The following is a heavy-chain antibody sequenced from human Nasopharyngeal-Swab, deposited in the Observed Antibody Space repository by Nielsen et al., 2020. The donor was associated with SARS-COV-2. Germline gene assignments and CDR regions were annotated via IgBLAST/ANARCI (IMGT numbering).Heavy chain of an antibody. Sequence: GESLKISCAASGFTFSVYTLNWVRQAPGKGLEWVSSISSTGSFIYYADSAKGRFTISRDNAKNSLYLQMNSLRAEDTAVYYCARDYASGAYASSPWGQGTLVTVSS. CDR1: GFTFSVYT. CDR3: ARDYASGAYASSP. CDR2: ISSTGSFI. V-gene: IGHV3-21*01. J-gene: IGHJ5*02. D-gene: IGHD3-10*01.